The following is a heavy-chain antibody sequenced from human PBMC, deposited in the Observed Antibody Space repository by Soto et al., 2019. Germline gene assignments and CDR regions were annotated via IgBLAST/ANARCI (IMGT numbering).Heavy chain of an antibody. Sequence: QVQLVESGGGVVQPGRSLRLSCAASGFTFSSYGMHWVRQAPGKGLEWVAVIWYDGSNKYYADSVKGRFTISRDNSKNTLYLQMNSLRAEDTPVYYCARDTLDAFDIWGQGTMVTVSS. CDR1: GFTFSSYG. V-gene: IGHV3-33*01. J-gene: IGHJ3*02. CDR3: ARDTLDAFDI. CDR2: IWYDGSNK.